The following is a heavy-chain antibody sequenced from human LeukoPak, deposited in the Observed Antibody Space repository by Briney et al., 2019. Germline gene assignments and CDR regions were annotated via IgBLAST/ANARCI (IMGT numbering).Heavy chain of an antibody. V-gene: IGHV1-8*03. J-gene: IGHJ4*02. D-gene: IGHD5-24*01. CDR3: ARVCRDGYEGELYYFDY. CDR1: GYTFTTLD. Sequence: GASVKVSCKASGYTFTTLDINWVRQATGQGLEWMGWINPKSGNTGYSQKFQGRVTITRDTSASTAYMELSSLRSEDTAVYYCARVCRDGYEGELYYFDYWGQGTLVTVSS. CDR2: INPKSGNT.